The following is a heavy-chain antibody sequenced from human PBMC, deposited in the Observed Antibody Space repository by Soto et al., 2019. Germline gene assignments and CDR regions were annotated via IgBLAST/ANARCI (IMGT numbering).Heavy chain of an antibody. V-gene: IGHV1-69*13. J-gene: IGHJ6*02. CDR3: ARAGRYNWNDFRSYYGMDV. D-gene: IGHD1-1*01. CDR2: IIPIFGTA. Sequence: SLKVSCKASGGTFSSYAISWVRQAPGQGLEWMGGIIPIFGTANYAQKFQGRVTITADESTSTAYMELSRLRAEDAAVYYCARAGRYNWNDFRSYYGMDVWGQGTTVTV. CDR1: GGTFSSYA.